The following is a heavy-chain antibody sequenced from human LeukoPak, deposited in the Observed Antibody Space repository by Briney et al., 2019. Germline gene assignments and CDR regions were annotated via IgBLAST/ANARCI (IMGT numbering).Heavy chain of an antibody. CDR3: ARGIAVLGYYMGV. J-gene: IGHJ6*03. CDR2: ISSSSSYI. CDR1: GFTFSSYS. D-gene: IGHD6-19*01. Sequence: PGGSLRLSCAASGFTFSSYSMNWVRQAPGKGLEWVSSISSSSSYIYYADSVKGRFTISRDNAKNSLYLQMNSLRAEDTAVYYCARGIAVLGYYMGVWGKGTTVTVSS. V-gene: IGHV3-21*01.